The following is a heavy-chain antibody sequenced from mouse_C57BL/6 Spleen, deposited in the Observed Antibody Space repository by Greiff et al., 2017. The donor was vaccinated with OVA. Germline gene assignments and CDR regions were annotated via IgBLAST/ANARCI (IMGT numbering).Heavy chain of an antibody. J-gene: IGHJ3*01. D-gene: IGHD2-4*01. Sequence: EVHLVESGGGLVKPGGSLKLSCAASGFTFSSYTMSWVRQTPEKRLEWVATISGGGGNTYYPDSVKGRFTISRDNAKNTLYLQMSSLRSEDTALYYCARGGTYYDYDDGAWFAYWGQGTLVTVSA. CDR1: GFTFSSYT. V-gene: IGHV5-9*01. CDR2: ISGGGGNT. CDR3: ARGGTYYDYDDGAWFAY.